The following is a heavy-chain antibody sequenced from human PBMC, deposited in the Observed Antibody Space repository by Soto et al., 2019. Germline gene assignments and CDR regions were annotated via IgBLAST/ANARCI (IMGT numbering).Heavy chain of an antibody. CDR3: ARVLHYGSGSYSPYGMDV. V-gene: IGHV1-69*01. Sequence: QVQLVQSGAEVKKPGSSVKVSCKTSGVSFNNNGIGWVRQAPGHGLEWMGGVSPPFRTSNYARKFQGRISITAHASTGTVNMELSSLTSEDTAQYYCARVLHYGSGSYSPYGMDVWGQGTTVPVSS. CDR1: GVSFNNNG. D-gene: IGHD3-10*01. CDR2: VSPPFRTS. J-gene: IGHJ6*02.